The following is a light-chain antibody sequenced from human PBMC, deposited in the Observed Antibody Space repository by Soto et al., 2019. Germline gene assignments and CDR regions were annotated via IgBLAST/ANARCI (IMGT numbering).Light chain of an antibody. CDR2: DTT. CDR3: QQRSSWPLT. Sequence: DIVLTQSPATLSLSPGERATLSCRASQSVGNSLAWYQQKPGQAPRLIIYDTTKRATGIPARFSGSGSGSDFTLTINSLEPEDVAVYSCQQRSSWPLTFGGGTQVEIK. CDR1: QSVGNS. J-gene: IGKJ4*01. V-gene: IGKV3-11*01.